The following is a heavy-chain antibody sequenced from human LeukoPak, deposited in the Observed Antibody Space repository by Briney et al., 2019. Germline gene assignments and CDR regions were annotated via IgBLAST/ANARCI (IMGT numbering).Heavy chain of an antibody. J-gene: IGHJ3*02. CDR3: VREFADDAFDI. Sequence: PSETLSLTCAVSGGSISSSNWWSWVRQPPGKGLEWIGEIFHSGSTNYNPSLKSRLTISVDKSKNQFSLKLSSVTAADTAVYYCVREFADDAFDIWGQGTMVTVSS. V-gene: IGHV4-4*02. CDR1: GGSISSSNW. D-gene: IGHD2-21*01. CDR2: IFHSGST.